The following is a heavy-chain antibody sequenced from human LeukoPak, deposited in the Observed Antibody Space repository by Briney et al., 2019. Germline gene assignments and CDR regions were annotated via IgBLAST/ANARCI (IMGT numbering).Heavy chain of an antibody. CDR2: ISGTGDSA. CDR1: GFTFSTYA. CDR3: AKEGRVGDTIYFYHCYGMDV. D-gene: IGHD1-26*01. V-gene: IGHV3-23*01. Sequence: PGGSLRLSCAASGFTFSTYAMYWVRQAPGKGVEGVSIISGTGDSAYTADSVRGGFTISRDNSTNAFFLQMNSLRDEDTAVYYCAKEGRVGDTIYFYHCYGMDVWGQGTTVTVS. J-gene: IGHJ6*02.